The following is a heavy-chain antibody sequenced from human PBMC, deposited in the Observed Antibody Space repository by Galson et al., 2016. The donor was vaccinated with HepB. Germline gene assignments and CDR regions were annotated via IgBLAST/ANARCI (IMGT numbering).Heavy chain of an antibody. J-gene: IGHJ6*02. V-gene: IGHV5-51*01. CDR2: IYPGDSDT. Sequence: QSGAEVKKPGESLKISCKGSGYSFGNYWIGWVRQMPGKGLEWMGIIYPGDSDTRYSPSFQGQVTISADKSISTAYLQWSSLKASATAMYYCARQGHFSSSSRRYYYTIDVWGQGTTVTVSS. CDR3: ARQGHFSSSSRRYYYTIDV. D-gene: IGHD6-6*01. CDR1: GYSFGNYW.